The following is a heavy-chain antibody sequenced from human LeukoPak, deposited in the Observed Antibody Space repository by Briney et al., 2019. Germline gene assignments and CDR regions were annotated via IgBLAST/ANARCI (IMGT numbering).Heavy chain of an antibody. V-gene: IGHV3-23*01. CDR3: ARGHTVSPSFDY. Sequence: GGSLRLSCAASGFTFSSYAMSWVRQAPGKGLEWVSAISGSGGSTYYADSVKGRFTISRDNSKNTLYLQMNSLRAEDTAVYYCARGHTVSPSFDYWGQGTPVTVSS. D-gene: IGHD4-11*01. J-gene: IGHJ4*02. CDR2: ISGSGGST. CDR1: GFTFSSYA.